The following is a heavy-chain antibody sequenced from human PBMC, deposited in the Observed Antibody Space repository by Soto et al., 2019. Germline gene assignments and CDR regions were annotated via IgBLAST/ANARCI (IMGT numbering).Heavy chain of an antibody. Sequence: SETLSLTCAVSGGSISSGGYSWSWIRQPPGKGLEWIGYIYHSGSTYYNPSLKSRVTISADRSKNQFSLKLSSVTAADTAVYYCARAGYSYAIDYWGQGTLVTVSS. CDR2: IYHSGST. D-gene: IGHD5-18*01. J-gene: IGHJ4*02. V-gene: IGHV4-30-2*01. CDR3: ARAGYSYAIDY. CDR1: GGSISSGGYS.